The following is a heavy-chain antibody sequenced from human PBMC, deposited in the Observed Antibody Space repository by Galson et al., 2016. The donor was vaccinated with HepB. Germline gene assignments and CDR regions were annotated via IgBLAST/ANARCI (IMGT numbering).Heavy chain of an antibody. V-gene: IGHV3-23*01. CDR1: GFTFSSCA. D-gene: IGHD3-3*01. CDR3: AKRPSGYWGPLDY. Sequence: SLRLSCAASGFTFSSCAMSWVRQTPGKGLEWVSSISSSGDSTYYADSVKARFIISRDNSKNTLQLHMSSLRAEDTAIYYGAKRPSGYWGPLDYWGQGILVTVSS. CDR2: ISSSGDST. J-gene: IGHJ4*02.